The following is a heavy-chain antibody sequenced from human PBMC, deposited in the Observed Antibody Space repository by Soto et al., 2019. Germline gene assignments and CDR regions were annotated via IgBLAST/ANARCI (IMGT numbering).Heavy chain of an antibody. Sequence: GGSLRLSCATSGFSFSSYGMHWVRQAPGKGLEWVAMIWFDGRNEYYADSVKGRFTISRDNSKTTLYLQMNSLRPEDTAVYFCARDRLPGDPLNYSPYAMHVSGQGTTVTV. J-gene: IGHJ6*02. V-gene: IGHV3-33*01. CDR1: GFSFSSYG. CDR2: IWFDGRNE. D-gene: IGHD2-15*01. CDR3: ARDRLPGDPLNYSPYAMHV.